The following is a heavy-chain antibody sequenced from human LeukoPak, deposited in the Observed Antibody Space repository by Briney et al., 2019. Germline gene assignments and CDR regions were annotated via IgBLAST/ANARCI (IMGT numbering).Heavy chain of an antibody. CDR1: GYTFTFYA. CDR2: INAGNGNT. D-gene: IGHD3-10*01. Sequence: ASVKVSCKASGYTFTFYAMHRVRQAPGQRLEWMGWINAGNGNTKYSQKFQGRVTITRDTSASTAYMELSSLRSEDTAVYYCARDQKVYGSGSYYNPSFWFDPWGLGTLVTVSS. J-gene: IGHJ5*02. CDR3: ARDQKVYGSGSYYNPSFWFDP. V-gene: IGHV1-3*01.